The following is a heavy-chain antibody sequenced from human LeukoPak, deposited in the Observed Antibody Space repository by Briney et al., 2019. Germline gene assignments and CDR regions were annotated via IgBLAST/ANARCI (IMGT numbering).Heavy chain of an antibody. V-gene: IGHV1-58*02. Sequence: SVKVSCKASGFTFTSSAMQWVRQARGQRLEWIGWIVVGSGNTNYAQKFQERVTITRDMSTSTAYMELSSLRSEDTAVYYCARGRGYSGYEVVDYWGQGTLVTVSS. D-gene: IGHD5-12*01. J-gene: IGHJ4*02. CDR3: ARGRGYSGYEVVDY. CDR2: IVVGSGNT. CDR1: GFTFTSSA.